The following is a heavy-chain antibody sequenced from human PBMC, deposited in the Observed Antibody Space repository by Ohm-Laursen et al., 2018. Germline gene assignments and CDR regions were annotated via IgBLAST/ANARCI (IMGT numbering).Heavy chain of an antibody. V-gene: IGHV1-2*04. CDR1: GYTFTGSY. CDR2: INPNSGGT. D-gene: IGHD2-2*01. Sequence: PSVSASCQVYGYTFTGSYMHWVRLAPGQGLVWMGWINPNSGGTNYAQKFQGWVNMTRDTSISTAYMELSRLRSDDTAVYYCARALYCSSTSCPAQRGVNWFDPWGQGTLVTVSS. J-gene: IGHJ5*02. CDR3: ARALYCSSTSCPAQRGVNWFDP.